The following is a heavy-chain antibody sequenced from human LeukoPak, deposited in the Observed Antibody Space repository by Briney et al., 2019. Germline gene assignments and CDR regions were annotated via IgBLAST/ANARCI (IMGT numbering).Heavy chain of an antibody. CDR3: ARDLFNRITSAGTTLFYYYYYGMDV. Sequence: GGSLRLSCEASGFTFSSYGMHWVRQAPGKGLEWVAVIWYDGTNKYYADSVKGRFTISRDNSKNTVYLQMNSLRAEDTAVFYCARDLFNRITSAGTTLFYYYYYGMDVWGQGTTVTVSS. CDR2: IWYDGTNK. V-gene: IGHV3-33*01. D-gene: IGHD1-1*01. J-gene: IGHJ6*02. CDR1: GFTFSSYG.